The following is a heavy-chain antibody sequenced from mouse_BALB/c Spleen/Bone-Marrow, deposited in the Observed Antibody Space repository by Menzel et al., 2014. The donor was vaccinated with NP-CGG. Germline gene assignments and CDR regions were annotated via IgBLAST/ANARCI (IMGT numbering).Heavy chain of an antibody. CDR2: ISTYSGNT. CDR3: ARSGYGYDWFAY. J-gene: IGHJ3*01. V-gene: IGHV1-67*01. Sequence: QVQLQQSGPELVRPGVSVKISCKGSGYTFTDYAMHWVKQSHAKSLEWIGVISTYSGNTNYNQKFKGKATVTVDKSSSTAYMEPARLTSEDSAIYYCARSGYGYDWFAYWGQGTLVTVSA. CDR1: GYTFTDYA. D-gene: IGHD2-2*01.